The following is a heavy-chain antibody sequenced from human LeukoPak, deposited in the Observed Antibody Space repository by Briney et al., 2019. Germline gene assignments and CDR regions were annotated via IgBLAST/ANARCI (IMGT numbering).Heavy chain of an antibody. CDR1: GFTFSSYA. CDR3: VRDRVKWNDVLDY. Sequence: GGSLRLSCSASGFTFSSYAMNWVRQAPGKGLECVSAISSNGGSTYYADSVKGRFTISRDNSKNTLYLQMNRLRAEDTAVFYCVRDRVKWNDVLDYWGQGTLVTVSS. D-gene: IGHD1-20*01. J-gene: IGHJ4*02. V-gene: IGHV3-64*04. CDR2: ISSNGGST.